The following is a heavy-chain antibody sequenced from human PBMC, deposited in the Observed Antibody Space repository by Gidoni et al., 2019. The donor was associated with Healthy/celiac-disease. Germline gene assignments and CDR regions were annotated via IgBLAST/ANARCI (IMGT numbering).Heavy chain of an antibody. J-gene: IGHJ6*02. CDR1: GFTFSSYW. Sequence: EVQLVESGGGLVQPGGSLSLSCAASGFTFSSYWLHWVRQAPGKGLVWVSRINSDGSSTSYADSVKGRCTISRDNAKNTLYLQMNSLRAEDTAVYYCARVGITMVRGVIRHYYYGMDVWGQGTTVTVSS. CDR2: INSDGSST. V-gene: IGHV3-74*01. D-gene: IGHD3-10*01. CDR3: ARVGITMVRGVIRHYYYGMDV.